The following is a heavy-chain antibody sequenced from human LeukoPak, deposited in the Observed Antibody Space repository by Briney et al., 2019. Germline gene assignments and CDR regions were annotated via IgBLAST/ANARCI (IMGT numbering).Heavy chain of an antibody. J-gene: IGHJ4*02. V-gene: IGHV3-48*03. CDR2: ISSSGSLV. CDR1: GFDFNIYE. Sequence: PGGSLRLSCAASGFDFNIYEMIWVRQAPGKEPEWISYISSSGSLVYYADSVKGRFTVSRDNAQKSLFLQMNGLRVEDTAMYYCARDSLHNSGGTGYGYYFDYWGQGTPVTVSS. D-gene: IGHD2-8*02. CDR3: ARDSLHNSGGTGYGYYFDY.